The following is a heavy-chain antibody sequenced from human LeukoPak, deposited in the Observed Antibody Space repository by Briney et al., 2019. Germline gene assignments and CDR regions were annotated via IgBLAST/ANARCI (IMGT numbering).Heavy chain of an antibody. Sequence: GGSLSLSCAASGFTFDNYAMTWVRQGPGKGLEWIATICGSGGSTYYADYVECRFTIFRDNSENMVFLQMSGLRAEDTALYYCTKVLWGLTLLSSDYWGQGTLVTVSS. CDR3: TKVLWGLTLLSSDY. J-gene: IGHJ4*02. CDR2: ICGSGGST. V-gene: IGHV3-23*01. D-gene: IGHD3-16*01. CDR1: GFTFDNYA.